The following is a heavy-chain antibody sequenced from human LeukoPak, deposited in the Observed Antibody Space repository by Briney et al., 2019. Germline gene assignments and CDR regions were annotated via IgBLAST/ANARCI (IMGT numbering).Heavy chain of an antibody. CDR1: GFTFSRYW. J-gene: IGHJ4*02. CDR2: IKEDGSKK. CDR3: ARGDSSGSIFAY. V-gene: IGHV3-7*01. D-gene: IGHD3-22*01. Sequence: GGSLRLSCAASGFTFSRYWMAWVRQAPGKGLEWVANIKEDGSKKYYVDSVKGRFTVYRENDKTSLYLQMNSPRPEDTAVYYCARGDSSGSIFAYWGQGTLVTVSS.